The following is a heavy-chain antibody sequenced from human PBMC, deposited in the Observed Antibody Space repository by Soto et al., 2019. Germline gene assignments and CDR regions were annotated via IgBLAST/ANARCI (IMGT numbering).Heavy chain of an antibody. CDR1: GGSFSGYY. CDR3: ARGDTLMVYDY. J-gene: IGHJ4*02. Sequence: SETLSLTCAVYGGSFSGYYWSWIRQPPGKGLEWIGEINHSGSTNYNPSLKSRVTISVDTSKNQFSLKLSSVTAADTAVYYCARGDTLMVYDYWGQGTLVTVS. V-gene: IGHV4-34*01. CDR2: INHSGST. D-gene: IGHD1-20*01.